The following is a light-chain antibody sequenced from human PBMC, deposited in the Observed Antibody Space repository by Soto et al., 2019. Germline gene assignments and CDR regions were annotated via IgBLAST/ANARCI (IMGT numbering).Light chain of an antibody. CDR2: SNN. J-gene: IGLJ2*01. CDR3: AAWDDSLNGPHVV. V-gene: IGLV1-44*01. Sequence: QSVLTQPPSASGTPGQRVTISCSGSSSNIGSNTVNWYQQLPGTAPKLLIYSNNQRPSGVPYRFSGSKSGTSASLAISGLQSDDEADYYCAAWDDSLNGPHVVFGGGTKLTVL. CDR1: SSNIGSNT.